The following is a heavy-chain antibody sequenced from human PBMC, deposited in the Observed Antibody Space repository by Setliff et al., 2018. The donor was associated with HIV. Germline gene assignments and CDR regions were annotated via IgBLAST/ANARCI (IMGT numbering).Heavy chain of an antibody. Sequence: SETLSLTCNVSGASVSIYFWVWIRQPAGKTLEWIGRTHSSGDTHYNPSLKNRVTMSLDTSKTQVSLRLTSVTAADTAVYYCARSSRVNCGGDCYLFDYWGQGTPVTVSS. V-gene: IGHV4-4*07. CDR3: ARSSRVNCGGDCYLFDY. D-gene: IGHD2-21*02. J-gene: IGHJ4*02. CDR1: GASVSIYF. CDR2: THSSGDT.